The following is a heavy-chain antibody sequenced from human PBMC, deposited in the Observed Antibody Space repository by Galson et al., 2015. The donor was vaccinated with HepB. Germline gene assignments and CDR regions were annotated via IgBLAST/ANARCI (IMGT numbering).Heavy chain of an antibody. CDR3: ARAAKLTAYTKNYFDY. CDR2: ISYDGSNV. J-gene: IGHJ4*02. Sequence: SLRLSCAASGFTFSNYVIHWVRQAPGKGLEWVTFISYDGSNVYYADSVKGRFTISRDNSKNTLYLQMNSLRAEDTAVYYCARAAKLTAYTKNYFDYWGQGTLVTVSS. V-gene: IGHV3-30-3*01. CDR1: GFTFSNYV. D-gene: IGHD3-16*01.